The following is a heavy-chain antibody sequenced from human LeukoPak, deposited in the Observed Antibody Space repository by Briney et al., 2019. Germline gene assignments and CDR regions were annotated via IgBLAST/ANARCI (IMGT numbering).Heavy chain of an antibody. D-gene: IGHD6-13*01. CDR1: VFTGRSNY. V-gene: IGHV3-66*02. CDR3: ARVPGSSYEVAPYYKDL. Sequence: GGSLRLSCAAAVFTGRSNYMSWVRQAPGKGLDWVSVIYSGGSTYYADSVKGRFTISRDNSKNTLYLQMNSLRAEDSAVYYCARVPGSSYEVAPYYKDLWGKGTTVTVSS. CDR2: IYSGGST. J-gene: IGHJ6*03.